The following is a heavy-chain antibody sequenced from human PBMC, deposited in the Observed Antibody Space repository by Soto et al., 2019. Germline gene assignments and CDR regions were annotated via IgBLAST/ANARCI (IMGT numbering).Heavy chain of an antibody. CDR2: IGTDGNT. D-gene: IGHD2-2*01. Sequence: GGSLRLSCAASGFTFNSYAMSWVRQAPGKGLAWVSAIGTDGNTYYANSVKGRFTISRDNSRTTLYLQMNSLRVEDTALYYCVRKYPGTRPFDYWGQGNLVTVSS. CDR3: VRKYPGTRPFDY. J-gene: IGHJ4*01. V-gene: IGHV3-23*01. CDR1: GFTFNSYA.